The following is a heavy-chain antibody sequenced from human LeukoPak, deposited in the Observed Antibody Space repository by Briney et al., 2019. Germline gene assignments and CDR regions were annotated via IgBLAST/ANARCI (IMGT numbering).Heavy chain of an antibody. V-gene: IGHV3-21*01. D-gene: IGHD3-3*01. CDR2: ISSSSSYI. J-gene: IGHJ4*02. Sequence: GGSLRLSCAAYGFTFSSYSMNWVRQAPGKGLEWVSSISSSSSYIYYANSVKGRFTISRDNAKNSLYLQMNSLRAEDTAVYYCARGQIYDFWSGYYTLMNYFDYWGQGTLVTVSS. CDR1: GFTFSSYS. CDR3: ARGQIYDFWSGYYTLMNYFDY.